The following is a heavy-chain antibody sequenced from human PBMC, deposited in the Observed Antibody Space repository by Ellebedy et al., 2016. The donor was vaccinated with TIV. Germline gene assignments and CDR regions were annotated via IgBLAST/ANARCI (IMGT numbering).Heavy chain of an antibody. CDR1: GASISSDYW. CDR3: ARVRRLTTLDS. J-gene: IGHJ4*02. Sequence: SETLSLXCGVSGASISSDYWWTWVRQPPEKGLEWIGEIYHFGTTNYNPSLKSRVTISVDKSKNQFSLRLTSMTAADTALYYCARVRRLTTLDSWGQGTLVTVSS. V-gene: IGHV4-4*02. D-gene: IGHD1-14*01. CDR2: IYHFGTT.